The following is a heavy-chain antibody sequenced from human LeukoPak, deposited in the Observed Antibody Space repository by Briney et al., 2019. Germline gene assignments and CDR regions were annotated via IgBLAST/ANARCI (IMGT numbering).Heavy chain of an antibody. Sequence: GGSPRLSCAASGFTFSSYAMSWVRQAPGKGLEWVSAISGSGGSTYYADSVKGRFTISRDNSKNTLYLQMNSLRAEDTAVYYCAKDLFEDSSGYFEGVFDYWGQGTLVTVSS. D-gene: IGHD3-22*01. V-gene: IGHV3-23*01. J-gene: IGHJ4*02. CDR1: GFTFSSYA. CDR3: AKDLFEDSSGYFEGVFDY. CDR2: ISGSGGST.